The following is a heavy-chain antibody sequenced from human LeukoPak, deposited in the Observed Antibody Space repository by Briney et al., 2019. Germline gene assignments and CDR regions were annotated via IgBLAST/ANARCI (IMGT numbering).Heavy chain of an antibody. V-gene: IGHV1-46*01. D-gene: IGHD3-22*01. Sequence: ASVKVSCKASGYTFTSYYMHWVRQAPGQGLEWMGIINPSGGSTSYAQKFQGRVTMTRDMSTSTVYMELSSLRSEDTAVYYCARGRLNYNSGGYYDNPHLDYWGQRTLVTVSS. CDR3: ARGRLNYNSGGYYDNPHLDY. CDR1: GYTFTSYY. CDR2: INPSGGST. J-gene: IGHJ4*02.